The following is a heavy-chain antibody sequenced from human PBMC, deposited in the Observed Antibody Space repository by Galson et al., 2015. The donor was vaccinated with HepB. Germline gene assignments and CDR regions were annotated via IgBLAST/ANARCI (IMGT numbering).Heavy chain of an antibody. CDR2: INPSGGST. CDR1: GYTFTSYY. D-gene: IGHD3-3*01. CDR3: ASLRITIFGVVEDAFDI. J-gene: IGHJ3*02. Sequence: SVKVSCKASGYTFTSYYMHWVRQAPGQGLEWMGIINPSGGSTSYAQKFQGRVTMTRDTSTSTVYMELSSLRSEDTAVYYCASLRITIFGVVEDAFDIWGQGTMVTVSS. V-gene: IGHV1-46*01.